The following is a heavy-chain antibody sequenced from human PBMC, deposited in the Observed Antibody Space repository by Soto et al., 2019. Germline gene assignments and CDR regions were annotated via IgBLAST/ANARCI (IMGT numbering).Heavy chain of an antibody. CDR1: GFTFSDHY. V-gene: IGHV3-72*01. D-gene: IGHD6-19*01. Sequence: SLRLSCAASGFTFSDHYMDWVRQAPGKGLEWVGRTRNKANSYTTEYAASVKGRFTISRDDSKNSLYLQMNSLKTEDTAVYYCARGGWSRNHYYYYGMDVWGQGTTVTVSS. CDR2: TRNKANSYTT. CDR3: ARGGWSRNHYYYYGMDV. J-gene: IGHJ6*02.